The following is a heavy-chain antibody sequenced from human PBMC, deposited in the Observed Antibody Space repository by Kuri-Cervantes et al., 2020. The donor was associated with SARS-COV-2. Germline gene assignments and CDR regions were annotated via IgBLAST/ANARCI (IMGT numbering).Heavy chain of an antibody. CDR2: VSYSGTT. CDR3: ARDSPPPEGPFYAYVLDS. V-gene: IGHV4-61*01. J-gene: IGHJ4*02. CDR1: GASVDSSTKY. Sequence: SETLSLTCTVSGASVDSSTKYWTWLRQPPGKELVWIGYVSYSGTTNYNPSLKSRVTMSLDTSNNQFSLKLNSVTPADTAVYYCARDSPPPEGPFYAYVLDSWGQGTLVTVSS. D-gene: IGHD2/OR15-2a*01.